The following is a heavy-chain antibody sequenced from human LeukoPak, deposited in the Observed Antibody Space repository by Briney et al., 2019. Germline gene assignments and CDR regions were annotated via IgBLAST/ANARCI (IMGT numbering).Heavy chain of an antibody. CDR1: GFTFSNYW. CDR3: AADYGGNSGVVDY. V-gene: IGHV3-11*01. D-gene: IGHD4-23*01. J-gene: IGHJ4*02. CDR2: ISSSGSTI. Sequence: GGSLRLSCAASGFTFSNYWMSWVRQAPGKGLEWVSYISSSGSTIYYADSVKGRFTISRDNAKNSLYLQMNSLRAEDTAVYYCAADYGGNSGVVDYWGQGALVTVSS.